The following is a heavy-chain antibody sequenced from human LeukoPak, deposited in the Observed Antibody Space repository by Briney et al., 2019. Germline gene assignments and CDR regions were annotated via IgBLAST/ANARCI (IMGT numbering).Heavy chain of an antibody. J-gene: IGHJ3*02. V-gene: IGHV4-38-2*01. CDR2: IYHAGST. Sequence: SETLSLTCAVSGYSISSGYYWGWIRQPPGKGLEWIGTIYHAGSTYYDPSLKSRVTISMYTSKKHFSLKLSSVTAPDTAVYYSARAFPICTNGVCFAFDIWGQGTMVTVSS. D-gene: IGHD2-8*01. CDR3: ARAFPICTNGVCFAFDI. CDR1: GYSISSGYY.